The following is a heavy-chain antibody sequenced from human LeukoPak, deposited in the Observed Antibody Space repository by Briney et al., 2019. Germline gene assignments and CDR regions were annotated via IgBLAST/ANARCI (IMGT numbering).Heavy chain of an antibody. CDR1: GYTFTSYY. V-gene: IGHV1-46*01. CDR3: ARSTSAFSPCNY. Sequence: ASAKVSCKASGYTFTSYYMHWVRQAPGQGLEWMGIINPSGESATYAQKFQGRVTMTRATSTSTVYMELSSLRSEDTAVYYCARSTSAFSPCNYWGQGTLVTVSS. D-gene: IGHD2/OR15-2a*01. CDR2: INPSGESA. J-gene: IGHJ4*02.